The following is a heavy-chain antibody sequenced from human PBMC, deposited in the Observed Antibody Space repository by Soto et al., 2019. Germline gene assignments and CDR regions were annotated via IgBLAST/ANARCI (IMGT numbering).Heavy chain of an antibody. D-gene: IGHD3-3*01. CDR3: ERGTFYDFWSGDKKHYFFYCMDV. CDR2: INHSGST. J-gene: IGHJ6*02. V-gene: IGHV4-34*01. CDR1: GGSFSGYY. Sequence: SETLSLTCAVYGGSFSGYYWSWIRQPPGKGLEWIGEINHSGSTNYNPSLKSRVTISVDTSKNQFSLKLSSVTAADTAVYYCERGTFYDFWSGDKKHYFFYCMDVWGQGTTFTFSS.